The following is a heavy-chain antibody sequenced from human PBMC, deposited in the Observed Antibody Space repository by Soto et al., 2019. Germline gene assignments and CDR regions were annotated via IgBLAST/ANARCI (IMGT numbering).Heavy chain of an antibody. J-gene: IGHJ6*02. CDR3: ASLTSWSQEYYYGMDV. Sequence: PGGSLRLSCTGSGFTFGDFGMSWFRHAPGKGLEWLSFIRSKGYGGTTESAASVRGRFITSRDDSKSIAYLQMNSLKTEDTAVYYCASLTSWSQEYYYGMDVWGQGTTVTVSS. D-gene: IGHD2-2*01. CDR1: GFTFGDFG. CDR2: IRSKGYGGTT. V-gene: IGHV3-49*03.